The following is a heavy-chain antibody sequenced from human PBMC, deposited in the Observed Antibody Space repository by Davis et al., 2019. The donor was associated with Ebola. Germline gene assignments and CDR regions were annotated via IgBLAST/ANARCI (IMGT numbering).Heavy chain of an antibody. J-gene: IGHJ4*02. Sequence: SVKVSCKASGGTFSSYSISWVRQAPGQGLEWMGRIIPKLGMPNYAQKFQGRVTITADISTSTAYMELRSLRSDDTAVYYCARDGTYYIGHCVSTSCFGVDYWGQGTLVTVSS. CDR3: ARDGTYYIGHCVSTSCFGVDY. D-gene: IGHD2-2*01. CDR1: GGTFSSYS. V-gene: IGHV1-69*04. CDR2: IIPKLGMP.